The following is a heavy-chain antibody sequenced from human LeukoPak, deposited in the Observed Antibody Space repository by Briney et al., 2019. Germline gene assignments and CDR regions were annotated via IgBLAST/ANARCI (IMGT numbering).Heavy chain of an antibody. CDR1: GFTFDDYA. CDR3: AKGSSWFDY. D-gene: IGHD6-13*01. CDR2: ISGDGGST. Sequence: PGGSLRLSCAASGFTFDDYAMHWVRQGPGKGLEWVPAISGDGGSTYHADSVKGRFTISRDNSKNSLYLQMNSLRTEDTALYYCAKGSSWFDYWGQGTLVTVSS. J-gene: IGHJ4*02. V-gene: IGHV3-43*02.